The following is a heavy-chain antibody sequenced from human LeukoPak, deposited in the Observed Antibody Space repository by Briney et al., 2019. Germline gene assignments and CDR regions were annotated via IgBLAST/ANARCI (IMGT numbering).Heavy chain of an antibody. CDR3: ARVSHSSGYYYSDS. V-gene: IGHV3-7*01. D-gene: IGHD3-22*01. J-gene: IGHJ4*02. CDR2: IKQDGSEE. Sequence: GGSLRLSCAASEFTLSSYWMSWVRQAPGKGLEWVANIKQDGSEEYYVDSVKGRFTISRDNAKNSLYLQMNSLRAEDTAVYYCARVSHSSGYYYSDSWGQGTQVTVSS. CDR1: EFTLSSYW.